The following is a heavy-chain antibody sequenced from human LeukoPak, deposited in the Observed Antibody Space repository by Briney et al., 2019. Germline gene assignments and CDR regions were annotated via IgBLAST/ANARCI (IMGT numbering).Heavy chain of an antibody. CDR3: ARVRNIVVVPAAIDH. V-gene: IGHV3-48*04. Sequence: PGGSLRLSCAASGFTFSSYSMNWVRQAPGKGLEWVSYISSSGSTIYYADSVKGRFTISRDNAKNSLYLQMNSLRAEDTAVYYCARVRNIVVVPAAIDHWGQGTLVTVSS. D-gene: IGHD2-2*01. CDR2: ISSSGSTI. J-gene: IGHJ4*02. CDR1: GFTFSSYS.